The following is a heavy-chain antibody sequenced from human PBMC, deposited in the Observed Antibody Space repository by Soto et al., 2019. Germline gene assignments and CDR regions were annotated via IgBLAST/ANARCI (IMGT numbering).Heavy chain of an antibody. CDR1: GFTFSSYA. CDR2: ISYDGSNK. J-gene: IGHJ2*01. CDR3: ARDRGVEMATIYWYFDL. Sequence: QVQLVESGGGVVQPGRSLRLSCAASGFTFSSYAMHWVRQAPGKGLEWVAVISYDGSNKYYADSVKGRFTISRDNSKNTLYLQMNSLGAEDTAVYYCARDRGVEMATIYWYFDLWGRGTLVTVSS. D-gene: IGHD5-12*01. V-gene: IGHV3-30-3*01.